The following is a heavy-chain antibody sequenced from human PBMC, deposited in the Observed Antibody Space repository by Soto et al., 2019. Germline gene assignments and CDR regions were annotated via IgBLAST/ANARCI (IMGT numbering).Heavy chain of an antibody. CDR2: IYYSGST. D-gene: IGHD3-9*01. V-gene: IGHV4-39*01. Sequence: QLQLQESGPGLVKPSETLSLTCTVSGGSISSSSYYWGWIRQPPGKGLEWIGSIYYSGSTYYNPSLKSRVTISVDTSKNQFSLKLSSVTAADTAVYYCVSPWILTEGQRDYWGQGTLVTVSS. CDR3: VSPWILTEGQRDY. J-gene: IGHJ4*02. CDR1: GGSISSSSYY.